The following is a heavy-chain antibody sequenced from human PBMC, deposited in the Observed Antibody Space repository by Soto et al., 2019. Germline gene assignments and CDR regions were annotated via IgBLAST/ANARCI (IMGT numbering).Heavy chain of an antibody. CDR2: ISPDGSEK. V-gene: IGHV3-7*01. CDR3: SRSLDS. Sequence: GGSLRLSCAASGFTFTNFWMDWVRQAPGKGLEWVANISPDGSEKHYVNSVKGRFTISRDNAKNSLYLQMTSLTAEDSALYYCSRSLDSWGQGTRVTVSS. J-gene: IGHJ4*02. CDR1: GFTFTNFW.